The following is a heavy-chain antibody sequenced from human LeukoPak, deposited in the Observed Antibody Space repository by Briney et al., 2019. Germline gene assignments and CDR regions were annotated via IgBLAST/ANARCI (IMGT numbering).Heavy chain of an antibody. Sequence: GGSLRLSCAASGFTFSNFAMTWVRLAPGKGLEWVSGVSGSGDTTYYADSVRGRFTISRENSKNILYLQMNSLRAEDTALYFCAKLAVYDILTGYYKNWFDPWGQGTLVSVSS. CDR2: VSGSGDTT. CDR1: GFTFSNFA. V-gene: IGHV3-23*01. D-gene: IGHD3-9*01. CDR3: AKLAVYDILTGYYKNWFDP. J-gene: IGHJ5*02.